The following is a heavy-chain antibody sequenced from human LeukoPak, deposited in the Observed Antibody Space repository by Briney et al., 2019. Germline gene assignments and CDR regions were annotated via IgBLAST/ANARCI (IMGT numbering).Heavy chain of an antibody. J-gene: IGHJ5*02. Sequence: ASVKVSCKASAYTFSIYAISWVRQAPGQGLEWMGWISASNGNTNYAQKLHGRVTMTTDTSTNTVYMELRSLRFDDTAVYYCARDLAGVVGVTAWFDPWGQGTLVTVSS. CDR1: AYTFSIYA. D-gene: IGHD1-26*01. CDR2: ISASNGNT. V-gene: IGHV1-18*01. CDR3: ARDLAGVVGVTAWFDP.